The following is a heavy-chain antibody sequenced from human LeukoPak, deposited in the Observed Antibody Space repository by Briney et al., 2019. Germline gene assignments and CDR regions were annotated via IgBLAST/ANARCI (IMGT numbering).Heavy chain of an antibody. CDR3: ARSTYDSSGCFDY. CDR1: GFTFSSYW. D-gene: IGHD3-22*01. J-gene: IGHJ4*02. V-gene: IGHV3-74*01. CDR2: INSDGSST. Sequence: PGGSLRLSCAASGFTFSSYWMHWVRQAPGKGLVWVSRINSDGSSTSYADSVKGRFTISRDNAKNTLYLQMNSLRAEDTAVYYSARSTYDSSGCFDYWGQGALVTVSS.